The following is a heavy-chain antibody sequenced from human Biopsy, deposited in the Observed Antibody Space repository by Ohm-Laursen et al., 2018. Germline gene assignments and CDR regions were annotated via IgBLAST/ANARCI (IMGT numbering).Heavy chain of an antibody. Sequence: GSSVKVSCKAPTGTFNSYGIIWVRQAPGQGLEWMGRIIPILRTTAYAQTFLGRVTITADSPTSTVDMELTSLTSDDTAVYFCAGEAIEYQFPGADWGKETLVTVSS. D-gene: IGHD2-2*01. V-gene: IGHV1-69*11. CDR1: TGTFNSYG. CDR3: AGEAIEYQFPGAD. J-gene: IGHJ4*02. CDR2: IIPILRTT.